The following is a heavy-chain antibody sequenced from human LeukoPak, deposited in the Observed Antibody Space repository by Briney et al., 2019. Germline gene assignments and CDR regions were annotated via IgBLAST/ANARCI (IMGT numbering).Heavy chain of an antibody. CDR3: ARNYGGTSKFFDY. CDR1: GYTFTDYF. V-gene: IGHV1-2*02. Sequence: ASVKVSCKASGYTFTDYFIHWVRQAPGQGLEWMGWVSPNIGATNYAQRFQGRVTMTWDTSISTAYLEVSRLTSDDTALCYCARNYGGTSKFFDYWGQGTLVTASS. J-gene: IGHJ4*02. D-gene: IGHD4-23*01. CDR2: VSPNIGAT.